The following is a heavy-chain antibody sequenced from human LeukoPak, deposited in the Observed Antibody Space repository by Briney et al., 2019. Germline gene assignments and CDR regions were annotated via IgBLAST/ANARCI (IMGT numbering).Heavy chain of an antibody. V-gene: IGHV4-34*01. CDR2: INHGGST. CDR1: GRSFSGYY. J-gene: IGHJ6*02. Sequence: SETLSLTCAVYGRSFSGYYWSWIRQPPGKGLEWIGEINHGGSTNNNPSLKSRVTISVETSKNQFSLKLSSVTAADTDVYYCATGTPKSKWELPRAPYYYYGMDVWGQGTTVTVSS. D-gene: IGHD1-26*01. CDR3: ATGTPKSKWELPRAPYYYYGMDV.